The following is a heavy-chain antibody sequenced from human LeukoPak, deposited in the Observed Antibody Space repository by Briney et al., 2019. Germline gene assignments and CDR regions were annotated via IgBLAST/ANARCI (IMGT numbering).Heavy chain of an antibody. CDR1: GFTFSGYS. CDR3: AREGYDLSQDCFAMDV. J-gene: IGHJ6*02. Sequence: GGSLRLSCAGSGFTFSGYSMNWVRQAPGKGLEWVSYISPSSNYRYYADSVKGRFTISRDNAKNSLYLQMNSLRAEDTAIYYCAREGYDLSQDCFAMDVWGPGTTVTVSS. V-gene: IGHV3-21*01. CDR2: ISPSSNYR. D-gene: IGHD3/OR15-3a*01.